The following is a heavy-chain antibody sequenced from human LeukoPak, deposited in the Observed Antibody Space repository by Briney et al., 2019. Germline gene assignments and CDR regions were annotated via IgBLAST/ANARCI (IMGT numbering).Heavy chain of an antibody. CDR3: AKDQEYSTSSLDY. CDR2: ISGGDGST. V-gene: IGHV3-23*01. D-gene: IGHD6-6*01. Sequence: PGGSLRLSCEASGFIFSSYGMSWVRQAPGKGLEWVSGISGGDGSTYSADSVKGRFTISRDNSRNTLYLQMNSLRAEDTAVYYCAKDQEYSTSSLDYWGLGTLVTVSS. CDR1: GFIFSSYG. J-gene: IGHJ4*02.